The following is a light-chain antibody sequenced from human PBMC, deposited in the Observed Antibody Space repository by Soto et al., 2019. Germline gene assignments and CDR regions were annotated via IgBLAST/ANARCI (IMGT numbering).Light chain of an antibody. V-gene: IGLV1-40*01. J-gene: IGLJ2*01. CDR3: QSYDSTLSGLL. CDR2: GNS. Sequence: QSVLTQPPSVSGAPGQRVTISCTGSSSNFGAGYDVHWYQHLPGRAPKLLIYGNSNRPSGVPDRFSGSKSGTSASLAITGLQADDEADYYCQSYDSTLSGLLFGGGTKLTVL. CDR1: SSNFGAGYD.